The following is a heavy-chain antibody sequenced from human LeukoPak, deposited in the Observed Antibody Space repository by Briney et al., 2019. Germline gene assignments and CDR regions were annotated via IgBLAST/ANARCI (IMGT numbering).Heavy chain of an antibody. CDR3: ARDSTPYCSGGSCYSRTLGY. CDR2: ISSSSSYI. D-gene: IGHD2-15*01. V-gene: IGHV3-21*01. J-gene: IGHJ4*02. Sequence: GGSLRLSCAASGFTFSSYSMNWVRQAPGKGLEWVSSISSSSSYIYYADSVKGRFTISRDNAKNSLYLQMNSLRAEDTAVYYCARDSTPYCSGGSCYSRTLGYWGQGTLVTVSS. CDR1: GFTFSSYS.